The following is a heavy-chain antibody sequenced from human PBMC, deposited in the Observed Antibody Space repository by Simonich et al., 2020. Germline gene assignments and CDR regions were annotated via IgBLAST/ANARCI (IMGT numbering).Heavy chain of an antibody. CDR2: QKQDRKVK. CDR3: ARDREVYGSGSYYNY. J-gene: IGHJ4*02. D-gene: IGHD3-10*01. CDR1: GFTFSSYW. V-gene: IGHV3-7*01. Sequence: EVQLVESGGGLVQPGGSLRLSCAASGFTFSSYWVSWVRQAPGKGLEWVAKQKQDRKVKNYVGSVKGQFTISRDNAKNSLYLQMNSLRAEDTAVYYCARDREVYGSGSYYNYWGQGTLVTVSS.